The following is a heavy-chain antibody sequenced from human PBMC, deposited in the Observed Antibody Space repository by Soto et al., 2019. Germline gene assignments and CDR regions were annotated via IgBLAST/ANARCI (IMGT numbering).Heavy chain of an antibody. J-gene: IGHJ6*02. D-gene: IGHD2-21*02. Sequence: QVRLQESGPGLVKPSETLSLTCTVSGGSISSYYWSWIRQPPGKGLEWIGYMYNTGSTIYNPSLKNRVTISVDTSKNQFPLKLNSVTAADTAVYYCARDLWGYCGTDCYPLDVWGQGTTVTVSS. CDR1: GGSISSYY. CDR3: ARDLWGYCGTDCYPLDV. CDR2: MYNTGST. V-gene: IGHV4-59*01.